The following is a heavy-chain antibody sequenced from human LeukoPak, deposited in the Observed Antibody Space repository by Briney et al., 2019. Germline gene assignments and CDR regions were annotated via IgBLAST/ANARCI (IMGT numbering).Heavy chain of an antibody. CDR2: IYPGDSDT. CDR3: ARQVGTVINFDY. V-gene: IGHV5-51*01. CDR1: GYRFSSYW. D-gene: IGHD4-23*01. Sequence: GESLKISCLGSGYRFSSYWIGWVRQMPRKGLEWIGVIYPGDSDTSYSPSFQGQVTFSADKSISTAYLQWSSLKASDTAIHYCARQVGTVINFDYWGQGTLVTVSS. J-gene: IGHJ4*02.